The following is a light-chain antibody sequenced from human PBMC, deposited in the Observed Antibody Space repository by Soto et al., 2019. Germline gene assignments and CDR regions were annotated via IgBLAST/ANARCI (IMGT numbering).Light chain of an antibody. Sequence: QLVLTQPPSVSGAPGQRVTIPCTGSSSNIGAGYDVHWYQQLPGTAPKLLIYGNSNRPSGVPDRFSGSKSGTSASLAITGLQAADEADYYCQSYDSSLSGYVFGTGTKLTVL. CDR1: SSNIGAGYD. CDR3: QSYDSSLSGYV. V-gene: IGLV1-40*01. CDR2: GNS. J-gene: IGLJ1*01.